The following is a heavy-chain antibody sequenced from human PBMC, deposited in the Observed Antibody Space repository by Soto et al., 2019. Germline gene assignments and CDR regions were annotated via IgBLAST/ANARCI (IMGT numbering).Heavy chain of an antibody. J-gene: IGHJ4*02. D-gene: IGHD5-12*01. CDR2: IYYSGST. CDR1: GCSISSYY. CDR3: ARQANSGYDYGSFFDY. Sequence: SETLSLTCTFSGCSISSYYWSWIRQPPGKGLEWIGYIYYSGSTNYNPSLKSRVTISVDTSKNQFSLKLSSVTAADTAVYYCARQANSGYDYGSFFDYWGQGTLVTVSS. V-gene: IGHV4-59*08.